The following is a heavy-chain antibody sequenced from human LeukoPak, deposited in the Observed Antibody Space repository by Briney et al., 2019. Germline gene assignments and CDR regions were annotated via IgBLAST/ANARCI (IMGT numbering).Heavy chain of an antibody. CDR1: GGSFSGYY. D-gene: IGHD3-22*01. V-gene: IGHV4-34*01. CDR2: INHSGST. CDR3: ASQTFKYDSSGYCFDY. J-gene: IGHJ4*02. Sequence: SETLSLTCAVYGGSFSGYYWSWIRQPPGKGLEWVGEINHSGSTNYNPSLKSRVTISVDTSKNQFSLKLSSVTAADTAVYYCASQTFKYDSSGYCFDYWGQGTLVTVSS.